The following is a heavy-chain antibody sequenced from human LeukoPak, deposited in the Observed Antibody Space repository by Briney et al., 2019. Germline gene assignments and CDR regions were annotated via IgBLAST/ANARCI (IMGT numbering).Heavy chain of an antibody. J-gene: IGHJ4*02. D-gene: IGHD5-24*01. Sequence: SETLSLTCAVSGVSISSNNWWTWVRQPPGKGLAWIGEIYHGGNTNYSPSLKTRVTISMDKSKNHLSLNLNSVTAADTAVYYCATRDQSRTDIVPPDYWGQGTLVTVSS. CDR3: ATRDQSRTDIVPPDY. V-gene: IGHV4-4*02. CDR2: IYHGGNT. CDR1: GVSISSNNW.